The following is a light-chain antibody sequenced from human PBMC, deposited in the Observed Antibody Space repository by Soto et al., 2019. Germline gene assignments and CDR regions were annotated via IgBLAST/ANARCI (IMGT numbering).Light chain of an antibody. J-gene: IGKJ1*01. Sequence: DIVMTQSPDSLAVSLGERATINCKSSQSVLYSSNNKNYLAWYQQKLGQPPKLLIRWASTRESGVPDRFSGSGSGTDFTLTIGSLEAEDVVVYYCEQYYSTPWTFGQGTKVEIK. CDR2: WAS. V-gene: IGKV4-1*01. CDR3: EQYYSTPWT. CDR1: QSVLYSSNNKNY.